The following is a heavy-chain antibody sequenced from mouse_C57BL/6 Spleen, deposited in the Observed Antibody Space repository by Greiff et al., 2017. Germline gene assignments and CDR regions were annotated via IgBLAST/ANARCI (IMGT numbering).Heavy chain of an antibody. D-gene: IGHD2-1*01. V-gene: IGHV1-69*01. CDR2: IDPSDSYT. CDR3: ARSPSYGNYGYFDV. J-gene: IGHJ1*03. Sequence: QVQLQQPGAELVMPGASVKLSCKASGYTFTSYWMHWVKQRPGQGLEWIGEIDPSDSYTNYNQKFKGKSTLTVDKSSSTAYMQLSSLTSEDSAVYYCARSPSYGNYGYFDVWGTGTTVTVSS. CDR1: GYTFTSYW.